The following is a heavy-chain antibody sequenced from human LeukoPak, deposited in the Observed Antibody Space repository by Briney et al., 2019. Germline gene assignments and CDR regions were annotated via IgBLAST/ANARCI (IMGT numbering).Heavy chain of an antibody. CDR2: ISSSGSTI. D-gene: IGHD1-20*01. Sequence: GGSLRLSCAASGFTVSSNYMSWVRQAPGKGLEWVSYISSSGSTIYYADSVKGRFTISRDNAKNSLYLQMNSLRAEDTAVYYCARRRYNWNAIDYWGQGTLVTVSS. J-gene: IGHJ4*02. CDR3: ARRRYNWNAIDY. CDR1: GFTVSSNY. V-gene: IGHV3-11*01.